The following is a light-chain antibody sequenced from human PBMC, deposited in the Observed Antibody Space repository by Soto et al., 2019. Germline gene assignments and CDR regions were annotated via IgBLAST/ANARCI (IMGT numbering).Light chain of an antibody. Sequence: QSALTQPASVSGSPGQSIAISCTGTSSDVGGYTYVSWYQQHPGKAPKLMIYDVSARPSGVSNRFSGSKSDNTASLTISGLQDEDEADYYCSSYTSSNTVIFGGGTKLTVL. J-gene: IGLJ2*01. CDR1: SSDVGGYTY. V-gene: IGLV2-14*01. CDR2: DVS. CDR3: SSYTSSNTVI.